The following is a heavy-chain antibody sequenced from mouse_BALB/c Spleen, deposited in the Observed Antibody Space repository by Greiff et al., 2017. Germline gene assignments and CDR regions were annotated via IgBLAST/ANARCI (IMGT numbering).Heavy chain of an antibody. J-gene: IGHJ2*01. Sequence: QVQLQQSGAELARPGASVKLSCKASGYTFTSYWMQWVKQRPGQGLEWIGAIYPGDGDTRYTQKFKGKATLTADKSSSTAYMQLSSLASEDSAVYYCARTGTGSDYWGQGTTLTVSS. CDR1: GYTFTSYW. CDR2: IYPGDGDT. CDR3: ARTGTGSDY. V-gene: IGHV1-87*01. D-gene: IGHD4-1*01.